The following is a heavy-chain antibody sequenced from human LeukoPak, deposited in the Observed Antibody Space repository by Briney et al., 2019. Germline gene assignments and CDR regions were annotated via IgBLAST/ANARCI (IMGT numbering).Heavy chain of an antibody. CDR3: ARSYVYDSYYFDY. CDR1: GGAFSSYA. J-gene: IGHJ4*02. D-gene: IGHD5/OR15-5a*01. Sequence: SVKVSCKASGGAFSSYAISWVRQAPGQGLEWMGGIIPIFGTANYAQKFQGRVTITADKSTSTAYMELSSLRSEDTAVYYCARSYVYDSYYFDYWGQGTLVTVSS. CDR2: IIPIFGTA. V-gene: IGHV1-69*06.